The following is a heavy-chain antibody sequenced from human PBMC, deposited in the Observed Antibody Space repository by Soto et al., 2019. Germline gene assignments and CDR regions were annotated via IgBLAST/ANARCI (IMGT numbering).Heavy chain of an antibody. CDR3: ARSYCSGGSCWKYYFDY. Sequence: KTSETLSLTCTVSGGSISCGDYYWSWIRQPPGKGLEWIGYIYYSGSTYYNPSLKSRVTISVDTSKNQFSLKLSSVTAADTAVYYCARSYCSGGSCWKYYFDYWGQGTLVTVSS. CDR1: GGSISCGDYY. D-gene: IGHD2-15*01. V-gene: IGHV4-30-4*01. J-gene: IGHJ4*02. CDR2: IYYSGST.